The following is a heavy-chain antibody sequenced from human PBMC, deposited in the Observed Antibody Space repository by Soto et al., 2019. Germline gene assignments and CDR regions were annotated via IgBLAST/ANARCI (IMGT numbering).Heavy chain of an antibody. D-gene: IGHD2-2*03. Sequence: QVQLVQSGAEVKKPGASVKVSCKASGYTFTGYYMHWVRQAPGQGLEWMGWINTNSGDTNSAQKFQGRVTMTRDTSISTAYMELSRLRSDDTAVYYCARVAPWMYGPADYWGQGTLVTVSS. CDR3: ARVAPWMYGPADY. V-gene: IGHV1-2*02. J-gene: IGHJ4*02. CDR2: INTNSGDT. CDR1: GYTFTGYY.